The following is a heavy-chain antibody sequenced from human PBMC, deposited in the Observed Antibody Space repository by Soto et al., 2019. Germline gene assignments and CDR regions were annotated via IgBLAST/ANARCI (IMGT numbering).Heavy chain of an antibody. J-gene: IGHJ6*02. Sequence: QVQLVQSGAEVKKPGASVKVSCKASGYTFTAYYIHWVRQAPGPGLEWMGWINPNTGGTNYAQNFQSRVTMTRDTAIMTAFMELSRLRSDDTALYYCAAMVITPMDSCCGVDVLGQGTTFTVSS. D-gene: IGHD3-22*01. CDR3: AAMVITPMDSCCGVDV. CDR1: GYTFTAYY. V-gene: IGHV1-2*02. CDR2: INPNTGGT.